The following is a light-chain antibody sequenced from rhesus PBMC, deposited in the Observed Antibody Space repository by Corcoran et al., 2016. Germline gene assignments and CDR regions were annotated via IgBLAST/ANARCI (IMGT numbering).Light chain of an antibody. V-gene: IGKV1-22*01. J-gene: IGKJ2*01. CDR3: QQYSSSPYS. Sequence: DIQMTQSPSSLSASVGDTVTITCRASQSIARWLAWYKQKPGKAPKLRVYKASSLQGGVPSRFSGSGSGTDFTLTISSLKSEDFATYYCQQYSSSPYSFGQGTKVEIK. CDR1: QSIARW. CDR2: KAS.